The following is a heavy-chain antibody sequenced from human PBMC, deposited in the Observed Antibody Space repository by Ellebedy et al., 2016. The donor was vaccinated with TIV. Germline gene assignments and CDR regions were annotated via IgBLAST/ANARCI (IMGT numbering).Heavy chain of an antibody. V-gene: IGHV1-2*02. CDR2: IKPNSGAT. J-gene: IGHJ5*02. Sequence: ASVKVSXKASGYTFTDYYLHWVRQAPGQGLEWMGWIKPNSGATNYAQKFQGRVTVTRDTSIATVYMDLIKLISDDTAVYYCAREVFAAGDTSYYFKGSGFNWFDPWGQGTLVTVSS. CDR3: AREVFAAGDTSYYFKGSGFNWFDP. D-gene: IGHD3-9*01. CDR1: GYTFTDYY.